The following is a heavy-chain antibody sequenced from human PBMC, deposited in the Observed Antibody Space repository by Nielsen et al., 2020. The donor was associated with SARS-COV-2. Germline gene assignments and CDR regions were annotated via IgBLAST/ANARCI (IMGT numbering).Heavy chain of an antibody. Sequence: SETLSLTCTVSGGSIKTASYYWSWIRQHPEWGLEWVGYIYHTGSTYYNAALESRVTISADMSKNQFSLKLSSVTAADTAVYYCARAERGYSYDDAFDIWGQGTMVTVSS. CDR1: GGSIKTASYY. CDR2: IYHTGST. D-gene: IGHD5-18*01. CDR3: ARAERGYSYDDAFDI. J-gene: IGHJ3*02. V-gene: IGHV4-31*03.